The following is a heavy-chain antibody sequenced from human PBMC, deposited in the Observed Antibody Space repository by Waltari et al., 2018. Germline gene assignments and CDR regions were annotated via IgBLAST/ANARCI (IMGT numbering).Heavy chain of an antibody. D-gene: IGHD2-15*01. Sequence: QLQLQESGPGLVKPSGTLSLRCTVSGDSMSSTDWWSWVRQSPQKGLEWIGQVQYTGRSNYNPSFASRVTVSRDTSNNQFTLKLTSATAADTAMYYCARDRGRGIYLDTWGPGMQVTVSP. V-gene: IGHV4-4*02. J-gene: IGHJ5*02. CDR2: VQYTGRS. CDR1: GDSMSSTDW. CDR3: ARDRGRGIYLDT.